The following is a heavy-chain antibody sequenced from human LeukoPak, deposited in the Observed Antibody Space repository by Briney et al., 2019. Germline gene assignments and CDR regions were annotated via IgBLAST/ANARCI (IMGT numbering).Heavy chain of an antibody. CDR1: GRSISSGDYY. D-gene: IGHD5-18*01. J-gene: IGHJ6*02. CDR2: IYYSGST. Sequence: SETLSLTCTVSGRSISSGDYYWSWIRQPPGKGLEWIGYIYYSGSTYYNPSLKSRVTISVDTSKNQFSLKLSSVTAADTAVYYCASGPGVGDTAMVTAPSGYYYYGMDVWGQGTTVTVSS. CDR3: ASGPGVGDTAMVTAPSGYYYYGMDV. V-gene: IGHV4-30-4*01.